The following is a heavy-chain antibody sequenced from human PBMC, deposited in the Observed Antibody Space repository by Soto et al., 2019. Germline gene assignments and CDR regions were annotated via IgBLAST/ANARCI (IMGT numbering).Heavy chain of an antibody. D-gene: IGHD6-13*01. CDR3: ARAHAIAAAGNFDY. CDR1: GGSISSSNW. Sequence: SETLSLTCAVSGGSISSSNWWSWVRQPPGKGLEWIGEIYHSGGTNYNPSLKSRVTISVDKSKNQFSLKLSSVTAADTAVYYCARAHAIAAAGNFDYWGQGTLVTVSS. V-gene: IGHV4-4*02. J-gene: IGHJ4*02. CDR2: IYHSGGT.